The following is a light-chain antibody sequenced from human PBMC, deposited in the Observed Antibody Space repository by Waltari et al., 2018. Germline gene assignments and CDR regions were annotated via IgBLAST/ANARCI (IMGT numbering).Light chain of an antibody. CDR1: ASHVAFYTY. CDR3: NSYTGSSSWV. CDR2: DVS. J-gene: IGLJ3*02. V-gene: IGLV2-14*03. Sequence: QSALTQPASVSGSPGQSITISCTGTASHVAFYTYVSWYQQHPGKAPKVIIYDVSERPSGVSNRFSGSKSGNSAFLTISGLQAEDEADYYCNSYTGSSSWVFGGGTKLTV.